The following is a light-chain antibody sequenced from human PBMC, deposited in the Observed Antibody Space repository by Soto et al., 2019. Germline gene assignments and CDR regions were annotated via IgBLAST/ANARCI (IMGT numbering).Light chain of an antibody. Sequence: IQLTQSPSSLSASVGDRVAITCRDSQDIDNYLAWYQQKPGKAPKLLISVASTLQRGVPSRCSGSGSGTAFTLTISSLQPEDFATYYCHQLSHYPITFGQGTRLEIQ. CDR2: VAS. CDR1: QDIDNY. CDR3: HQLSHYPIT. V-gene: IGKV1-9*01. J-gene: IGKJ5*01.